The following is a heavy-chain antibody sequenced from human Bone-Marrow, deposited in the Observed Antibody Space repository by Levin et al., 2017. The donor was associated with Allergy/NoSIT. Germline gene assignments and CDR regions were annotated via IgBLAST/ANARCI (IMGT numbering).Heavy chain of an antibody. CDR1: GYTFTGYY. V-gene: IGHV1-2*06. Sequence: ASVKVSCKASGYTFTGYYMHWVRQAPGQGLEWMGRINPNSGGTNYAQKFQGRVTMTRDTSISTAYMELSRLRSDDTAVYYCARDRVVVVINPLADAFDIWGQGTMVTVSS. D-gene: IGHD3-22*01. CDR2: INPNSGGT. J-gene: IGHJ3*02. CDR3: ARDRVVVVINPLADAFDI.